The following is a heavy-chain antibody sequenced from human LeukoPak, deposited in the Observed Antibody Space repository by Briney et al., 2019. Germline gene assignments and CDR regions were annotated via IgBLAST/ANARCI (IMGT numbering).Heavy chain of an antibody. CDR2: IKSDGSST. CDR1: GFSFSSYW. J-gene: IGHJ4*02. CDR3: AAGLIARGDY. D-gene: IGHD6-6*01. Sequence: GGSLRLSCAASGFSFSSYWMHWVRQAPGKGLVWDSRIKSDGSSTNYADSVKGRFTISRDNAKNTLYLQINDLRGEDTAVYYCAAGLIARGDYWGQGTLVTVSS. V-gene: IGHV3-74*01.